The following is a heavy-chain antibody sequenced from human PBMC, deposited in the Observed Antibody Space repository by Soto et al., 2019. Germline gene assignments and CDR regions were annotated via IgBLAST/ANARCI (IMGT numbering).Heavy chain of an antibody. Sequence: QAQLVESGGGVVQPGRSLSLSCAASGFTFSNYGMHWVRQAPGKGLEWVALIWFDGSNENYADSVKGRFTISRDNFKNTLYLQMNSLRAEDTAVYYCARPRTTVVTPLDAFDIWGQGTMVTVSP. V-gene: IGHV3-33*01. J-gene: IGHJ3*02. CDR2: IWFDGSNE. CDR3: ARPRTTVVTPLDAFDI. D-gene: IGHD4-17*01. CDR1: GFTFSNYG.